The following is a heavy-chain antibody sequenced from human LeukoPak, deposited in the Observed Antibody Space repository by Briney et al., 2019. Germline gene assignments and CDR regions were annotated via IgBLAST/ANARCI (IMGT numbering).Heavy chain of an antibody. D-gene: IGHD4-11*01. CDR2: IYSGGST. CDR3: ANPGNPMTTHLPY. Sequence: GGSLRLSCAASGFTVSSNYMSWVRQAPGKGLEWVSVIYSGGSTYYADSVKGRFTISRDNSKNTLYLQMNSLRAEDTAVYYCANPGNPMTTHLPYWGQGTLDTVSS. CDR1: GFTVSSNY. V-gene: IGHV3-53*01. J-gene: IGHJ4*02.